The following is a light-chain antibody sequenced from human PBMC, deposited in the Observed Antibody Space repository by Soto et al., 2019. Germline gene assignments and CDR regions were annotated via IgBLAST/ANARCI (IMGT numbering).Light chain of an antibody. CDR1: QSVSSY. CDR2: DAS. CDR3: QQRSNWPPNFT. Sequence: EIVLTQSPATLSLSPGERATLSCRASQSVSSYLAWYQQKPGQAPRLLIYDASNSATGIPARFSGSGSGTDFTLTISSLEPEDFAVYYCQQRSNWPPNFTFGGGTKVEIK. V-gene: IGKV3-11*01. J-gene: IGKJ4*01.